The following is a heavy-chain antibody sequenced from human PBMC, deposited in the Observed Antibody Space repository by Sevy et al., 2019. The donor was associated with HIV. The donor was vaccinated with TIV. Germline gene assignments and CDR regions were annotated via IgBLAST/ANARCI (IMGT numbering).Heavy chain of an antibody. CDR1: GFTLSSYT. J-gene: IGHJ4*02. CDR3: VSDESTMASHFDY. D-gene: IGHD3-3*01. Sequence: GGSLRLSCEASGFTLSSYTMNWVRQSPEKGLEWVATFDRTDITHYADSVKGRFIISRDTAKKSLFLQMNSLRDDDTAMYFCVSDESTMASHFDYWGRGTLVTVSS. CDR2: FDRTDIT. V-gene: IGHV3-48*02.